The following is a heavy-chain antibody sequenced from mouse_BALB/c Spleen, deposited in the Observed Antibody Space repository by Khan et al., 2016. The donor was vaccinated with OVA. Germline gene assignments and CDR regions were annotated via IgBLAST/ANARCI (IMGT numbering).Heavy chain of an antibody. CDR2: INPSTGYV. CDR3: TRLGGSYGSAVVY. V-gene: IGHV1-7*01. J-gene: IGHJ2*01. Sequence: VQLQESGAELAKPGASVKMSCKASGYSFVTYWIHWVKQRPGQGLEWIGYINPSTGYVEYNQKSKEMATVTVDSSSSTASMQLSSLTSEDYAVYHCTRLGGSYGSAVVYWGQGTTVTVSS. D-gene: IGHD1-1*01. CDR1: GYSFVTYW.